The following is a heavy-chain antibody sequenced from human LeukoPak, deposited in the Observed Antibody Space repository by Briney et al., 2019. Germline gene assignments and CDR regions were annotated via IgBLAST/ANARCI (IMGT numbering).Heavy chain of an antibody. Sequence: GGSLRLSCAASGFTFSNAWMSWVRQAPGKGPEWVGRIKSKTDGGTTDYAAPVKGRFTISRDDSKNTLYLQMNSLKTEDTAVYYCTTGSYYYDSSGDFFNYYYYYGMDVWGQGTTVTVSS. D-gene: IGHD3-22*01. V-gene: IGHV3-15*01. CDR1: GFTFSNAW. CDR3: TTGSYYYDSSGDFFNYYYYYGMDV. CDR2: IKSKTDGGTT. J-gene: IGHJ6*02.